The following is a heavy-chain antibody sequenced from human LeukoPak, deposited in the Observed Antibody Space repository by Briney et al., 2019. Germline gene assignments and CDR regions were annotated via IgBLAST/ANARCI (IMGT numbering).Heavy chain of an antibody. CDR2: ISSSGSTI. J-gene: IGHJ4*02. D-gene: IGHD5-18*01. CDR1: GFTFSSYS. Sequence: GGSLRLSCAASGFTFSSYSMIWVRQAPGKGLEWVSYISSSGSTIDYADSVKGRFTISRDNAKNSLYLQMNSLRAEDTAVYYCSRLRGYSYGYGDYWGQGTLVTVSS. V-gene: IGHV3-48*04. CDR3: SRLRGYSYGYGDY.